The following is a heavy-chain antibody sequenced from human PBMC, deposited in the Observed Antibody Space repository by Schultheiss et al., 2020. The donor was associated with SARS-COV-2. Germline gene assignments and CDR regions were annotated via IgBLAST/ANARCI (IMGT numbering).Heavy chain of an antibody. D-gene: IGHD6-6*01. V-gene: IGHV3-30-3*01. J-gene: IGHJ5*02. CDR3: ARDGSSRPFYNWFDP. CDR2: ISYDGSNK. Sequence: GGSLRLSCAASGFTFSSYAMHWVRQAPGKGLEWVAVISYDGSNKYYADSVKGRFTISRDNSKNTLYLQMNSLRAEDTAVYYCARDGSSRPFYNWFDPWGQGTLVTVSS. CDR1: GFTFSSYA.